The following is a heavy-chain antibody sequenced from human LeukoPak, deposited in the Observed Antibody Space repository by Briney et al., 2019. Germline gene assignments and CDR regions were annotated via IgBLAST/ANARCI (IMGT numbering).Heavy chain of an antibody. V-gene: IGHV1-2*02. D-gene: IGHD3-10*01. J-gene: IGHJ4*02. Sequence: ASVKVSCKASGYTFTGYYMHWVRQAPGQGLEWMGWINPNSGGTNYAQKFQGRVTMTRDTAISTAYMELSRLRSDDTAVYYRARDSAVRGVHFDYWGQGTLVTVSS. CDR3: ARDSAVRGVHFDY. CDR2: INPNSGGT. CDR1: GYTFTGYY.